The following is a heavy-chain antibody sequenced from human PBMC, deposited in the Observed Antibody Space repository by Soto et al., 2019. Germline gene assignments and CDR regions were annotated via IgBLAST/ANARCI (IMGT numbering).Heavy chain of an antibody. Sequence: QITLKESGPTLVKPTQTLTLTCTFSGFSLSTSGVGVGWIRQPPGKALEWLALIYWDDDKRYSPSLKIRLTITKDPSKNQVVLTMTNMDPVDTATYYCAHSGQTRGDYYYYYGLAVWGQGTTVTVSS. CDR2: IYWDDDK. CDR1: GFSLSTSGVG. D-gene: IGHD3-16*01. J-gene: IGHJ6*02. CDR3: AHSGQTRGDYYYYYGLAV. V-gene: IGHV2-5*02.